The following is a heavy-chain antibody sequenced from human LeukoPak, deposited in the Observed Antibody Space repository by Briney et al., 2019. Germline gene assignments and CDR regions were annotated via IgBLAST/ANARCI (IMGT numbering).Heavy chain of an antibody. CDR1: GLTFSSYA. D-gene: IGHD6-19*01. V-gene: IGHV3-23*01. Sequence: GGSLRLSCAASGLTFSSYAMSWVRKAPGKGLEWVSAISGSGGSTYYADSVKGRFTISRDNSKNTLYLQMNSLRAEDTAVYYCAKDPQWLVLEGDYWGQGTLVTVSS. CDR3: AKDPQWLVLEGDY. J-gene: IGHJ4*02. CDR2: ISGSGGST.